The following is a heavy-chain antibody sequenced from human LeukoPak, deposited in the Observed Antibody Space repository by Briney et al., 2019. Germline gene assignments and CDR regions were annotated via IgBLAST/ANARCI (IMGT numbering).Heavy chain of an antibody. CDR2: IYYSGST. D-gene: IGHD5-12*01. V-gene: IGHV4-59*01. CDR1: GGSISSYY. Sequence: SETLSLTCSVPGGSISSYYWSWIRQPPGRGLEWIGYIYYSGSTIHNPSLKSRVTLSVDMSKNQFSLKLSSVTAADTAVYYCARSTWLLDKWGQGTLVTVSS. CDR3: ARSTWLLDK. J-gene: IGHJ4*02.